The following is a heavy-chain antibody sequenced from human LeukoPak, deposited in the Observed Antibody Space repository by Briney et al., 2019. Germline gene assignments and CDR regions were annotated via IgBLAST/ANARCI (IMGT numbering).Heavy chain of an antibody. Sequence: AGGSLRLSCAASGFTFSSFWMAWVRQAPGKGLEWVSVIYSGGSTHYADSVKGRFTFSRDNSKNTVYLQMNSLRAEDTAVYYCARVGRWLQGDFDYWGQGTLVTVSS. J-gene: IGHJ4*02. CDR1: GFTFSSFW. CDR2: IYSGGST. V-gene: IGHV3-66*01. CDR3: ARVGRWLQGDFDY. D-gene: IGHD5-24*01.